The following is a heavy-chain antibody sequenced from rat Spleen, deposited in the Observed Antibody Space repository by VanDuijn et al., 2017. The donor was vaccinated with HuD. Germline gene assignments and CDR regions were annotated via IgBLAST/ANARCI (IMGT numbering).Heavy chain of an antibody. CDR2: ISYDGITT. CDR3: ARRHYGYTDYFDY. V-gene: IGHV5-29*01. CDR1: GFTFSDYG. J-gene: IGHJ2*01. Sequence: EVQLVESGGGLVQPGRSLKLSCAASGFTFSDYGMAWVRQAPTKGLEWVAAISYDGITTYYRDSVRGRFTISSDNAKSTLSLQMDSLRSEDTATYYCARRHYGYTDYFDYWGQGVMVTVSS. D-gene: IGHD1-9*01.